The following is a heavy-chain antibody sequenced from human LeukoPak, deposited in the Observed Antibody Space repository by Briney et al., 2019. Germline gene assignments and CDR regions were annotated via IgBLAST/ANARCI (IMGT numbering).Heavy chain of an antibody. Sequence: ASVKVSCKASGYTFTNYGITWIREAPGQGPEWLGWISGNNVNAHYAQNVQGRVTLTTDTSTNIAYMELRGLTSGDTAMYYCARVGRGCSSIRCYWEDWFDPWGQGTLVIVSS. V-gene: IGHV1-18*01. CDR1: GYTFTNYG. CDR3: ARVGRGCSSIRCYWEDWFDP. J-gene: IGHJ5*02. D-gene: IGHD2-2*01. CDR2: ISGNNVNA.